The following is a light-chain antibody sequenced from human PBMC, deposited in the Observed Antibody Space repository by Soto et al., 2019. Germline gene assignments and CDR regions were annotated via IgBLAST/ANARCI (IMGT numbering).Light chain of an antibody. Sequence: EIVMTQSPATLSVSPGERVTLSCGASQSVRSKLAWYQQKPGQAPRLLIYGASTRATGLPARFSGSGSGTDFTLTISSLKPQDFAVYYCQQYNTWHTITFGHGTRLEIK. CDR1: QSVRSK. J-gene: IGKJ5*01. CDR3: QQYNTWHTIT. V-gene: IGKV3-15*01. CDR2: GAS.